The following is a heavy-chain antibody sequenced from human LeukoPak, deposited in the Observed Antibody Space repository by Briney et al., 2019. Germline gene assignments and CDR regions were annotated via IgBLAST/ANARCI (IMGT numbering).Heavy chain of an antibody. D-gene: IGHD2-2*01. CDR3: ARGPVVPAANDAFAAFDI. CDR1: GFTFSDYY. V-gene: IGHV3-11*06. CDR2: ISSSSSYT. Sequence: GSLRLSCAASGFTFSDYYMSWIRQAPGKGLEWVSYISSSSSYTNYADSVKGRFTISRDNAKNSLYLQMNSLRAEDTAVYYCARGPVVPAANDAFAAFDIWGQGTMVTVSS. J-gene: IGHJ3*02.